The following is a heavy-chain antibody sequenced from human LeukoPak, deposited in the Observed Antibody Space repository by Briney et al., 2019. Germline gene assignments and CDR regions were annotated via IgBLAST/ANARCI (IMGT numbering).Heavy chain of an antibody. CDR3: ARGLGILKDNWFDP. CDR1: GGSISSGDYY. CDR2: IYYSGST. Sequence: PSETLSLTCTVSGGSISSGDYYWSWIRQPPGKGLGWIGYIYYSGSTYYNPSLKSRVTISVDTSKNQFSLKLSSVTAADTAVYYCARGLGILKDNWFDPWGQGTLVTVSS. J-gene: IGHJ5*02. D-gene: IGHD3-9*01. V-gene: IGHV4-30-4*08.